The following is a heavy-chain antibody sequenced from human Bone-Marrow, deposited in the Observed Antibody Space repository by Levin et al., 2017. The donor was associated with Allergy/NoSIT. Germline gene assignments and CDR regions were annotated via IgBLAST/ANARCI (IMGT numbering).Heavy chain of an antibody. V-gene: IGHV3-11*01. CDR1: GFPFSDYY. Sequence: KSGGSLRLSCVASGFPFSDYYMSWIRQSPRKGLEWIAFISSTSKTIYYAESVKGRFTISRDNAKNSLFLQMDSLRVDDSAVYYCGRDHYSQVVYWGQGTVVTVSA. D-gene: IGHD4-11*01. CDR3: GRDHYSQVVY. CDR2: ISSTSKTI. J-gene: IGHJ4*02.